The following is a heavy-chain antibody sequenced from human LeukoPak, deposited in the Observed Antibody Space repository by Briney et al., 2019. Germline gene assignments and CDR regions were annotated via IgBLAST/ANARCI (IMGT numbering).Heavy chain of an antibody. CDR1: GFTFSSYG. V-gene: IGHV3-30*02. Sequence: PGGSLRLSCAASGFTFSSYGMHWVRQAPGKGLEWVAFIRYDGSNKYYADSVKGRFTISRDNSKNTLYLQMNSLRAEDTAVYYCAILITISLRDGLENDYWGQGTLVTVSS. CDR3: AILITISLRDGLENDY. D-gene: IGHD3-3*01. CDR2: IRYDGSNK. J-gene: IGHJ4*02.